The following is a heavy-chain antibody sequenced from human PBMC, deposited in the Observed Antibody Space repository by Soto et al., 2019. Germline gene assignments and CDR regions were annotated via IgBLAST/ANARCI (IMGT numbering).Heavy chain of an antibody. D-gene: IGHD5-18*01. CDR2: IYSGGST. J-gene: IGHJ6*02. V-gene: IGHV3-53*01. CDR1: GFTVSSNY. CDR3: ASAAMDKVYYYYGMDV. Sequence: PGGSLRLSCAASGFTVSSNYMSWVRQGPGKGLEWVSVIYSGGSTYYADSVKGRFTISRDNSKNTLYLQMNSLRAEDTAVYYCASAAMDKVYYYYGMDVWGQGTTVTVSS.